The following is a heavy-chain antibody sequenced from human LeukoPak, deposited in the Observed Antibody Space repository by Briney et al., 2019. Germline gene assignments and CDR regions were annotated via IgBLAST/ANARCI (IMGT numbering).Heavy chain of an antibody. J-gene: IGHJ4*02. V-gene: IGHV3-7*03. CDR1: GFTLSGFW. D-gene: IGHD3-22*01. CDR3: ARDGKPHYYDSSGYLEPYFDY. CDR2: INSDGSEG. Sequence: PGGSLRLSCAVSGFTLSGFWMSWSRQAPGKGLEWVASINSDGSEGYYADVVKGRFTISRDNAKNSLYLQINSLRAEDTAVYYCARDGKPHYYDSSGYLEPYFDYWGQGTLVTVSS.